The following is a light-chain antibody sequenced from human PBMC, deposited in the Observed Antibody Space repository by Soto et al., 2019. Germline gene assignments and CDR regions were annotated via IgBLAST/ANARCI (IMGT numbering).Light chain of an antibody. CDR1: QSISIW. J-gene: IGKJ1*01. CDR3: QQYSTYTPRT. Sequence: DIQMTQSPSTLSASVGDRVTITCRASQSISIWLAWYQQKPGKAPKILIYKASSLESGVPSRFSGSGSGTELTLTISSLQPDDFATYYCQQYSTYTPRTCGQRTKVDIK. CDR2: KAS. V-gene: IGKV1-5*03.